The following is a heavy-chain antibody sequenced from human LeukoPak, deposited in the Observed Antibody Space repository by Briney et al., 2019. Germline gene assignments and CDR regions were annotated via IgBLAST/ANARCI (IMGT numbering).Heavy chain of an antibody. CDR1: GGSISSSSSTYP. V-gene: IGHV4-39*07. CDR2: SYYSGST. Sequence: PSETRSLTCTCSGGSISSSSSTYPWGWIRQPPGKGLEWIGRSYYSGSTYYNPSLTSRLTISVDTSKNQFSLKLTSVTAADTAVYYCARLLYDFWSGSYYYFDYWGQGTLVTVSS. CDR3: ARLLYDFWSGSYYYFDY. J-gene: IGHJ4*02. D-gene: IGHD3-3*01.